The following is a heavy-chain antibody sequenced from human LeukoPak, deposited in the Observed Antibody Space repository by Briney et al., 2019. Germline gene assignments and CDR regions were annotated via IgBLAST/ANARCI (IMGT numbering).Heavy chain of an antibody. Sequence: PGGSLRLSCAASGFTFSSYWMHWVRQAPGKGLVWVSRINSDGSSTSYADSVKGRFTISRDNAKNTLYLQMNSLRAEDTAVYYCGSDSYDSSGYYLEYDYWGQGTLVTVSS. D-gene: IGHD3-22*01. V-gene: IGHV3-74*01. CDR2: INSDGSST. CDR3: GSDSYDSSGYYLEYDY. J-gene: IGHJ4*02. CDR1: GFTFSSYW.